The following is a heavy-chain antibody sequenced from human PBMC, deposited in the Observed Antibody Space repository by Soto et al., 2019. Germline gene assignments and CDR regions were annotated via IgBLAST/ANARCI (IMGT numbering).Heavy chain of an antibody. J-gene: IGHJ4*02. CDR1: GASIGSGSYS. V-gene: IGHV4-30-2*01. Sequence: QLQLQESGSGLVRPSQTLSLTCTVSGASIGSGSYSWNWIRQPPGKGLEWIGYLHHSGDTYFNPSLRRRVSISVYRSNNQFSLKLSSVTAADTAVYYCARFPLWFGELDYWGQGALVTVSS. D-gene: IGHD3-10*01. CDR3: ARFPLWFGELDY. CDR2: LHHSGDT.